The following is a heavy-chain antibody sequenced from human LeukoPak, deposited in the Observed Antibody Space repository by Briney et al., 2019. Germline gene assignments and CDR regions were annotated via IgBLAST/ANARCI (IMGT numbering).Heavy chain of an antibody. CDR3: AKGWDYDSGGRPTAYVY. CDR2: IIPLFGTA. V-gene: IGHV1-69*13. D-gene: IGHD3-22*01. Sequence: SVKVSCKASGGTFSNYAINWVRQAPGPGLEWMGGIIPLFGTANYAQKFQGRVSITADESTTTVYMELNSLKSEDTAVYYCAKGWDYDSGGRPTAYVYWGQGTLVTVSS. J-gene: IGHJ4*02. CDR1: GGTFSNYA.